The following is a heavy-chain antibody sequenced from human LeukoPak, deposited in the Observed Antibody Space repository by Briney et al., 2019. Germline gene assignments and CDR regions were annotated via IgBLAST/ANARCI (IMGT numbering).Heavy chain of an antibody. CDR2: MNPNSGNT. V-gene: IGHV1-8*01. D-gene: IGHD3-16*01. J-gene: IGHJ5*02. CDR1: GYTFTSYD. CDR3: ARELQQGLWGGSNWFDP. Sequence: GASVKVSCKASGYTFTSYDINWVRQATGQGLEWMGWMNPNSGNTGYAQKFQGRVTMTRNTSISTAYMELSRLRSDDTAVYYCARELQQGLWGGSNWFDPWGQGTLVTVSS.